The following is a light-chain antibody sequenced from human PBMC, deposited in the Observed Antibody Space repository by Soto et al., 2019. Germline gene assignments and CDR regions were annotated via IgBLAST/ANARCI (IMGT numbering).Light chain of an antibody. V-gene: IGKV3-15*01. CDR2: GAS. Sequence: EIVMTQSPATLSVSPGERATLSCRASQSVSSNLAWYQQKPGQAPRLLIYGASTRATGIPARFSGSGSETDFTLTISSLQSEDFAVYYCQQYNNWPPRTFGQGTKVEIK. CDR3: QQYNNWPPRT. CDR1: QSVSSN. J-gene: IGKJ1*01.